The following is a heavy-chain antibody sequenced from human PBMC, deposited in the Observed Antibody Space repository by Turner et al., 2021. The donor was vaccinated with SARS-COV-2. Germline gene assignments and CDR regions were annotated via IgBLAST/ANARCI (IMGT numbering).Heavy chain of an antibody. CDR1: GFTFSTYA. V-gene: IGHV3-30-3*01. D-gene: IGHD3-22*01. CDR2: ISYDGSNK. J-gene: IGHJ4*02. Sequence: QVQPVESGGGSVQPGRSLGLSSAASGFTFSTYAMHWVRQAPGKGLEWVAVISYDGSNKYYADSVKGRFTIARDNSKNTLYLQMNSLRAEDTAVYYCAREDYYDSSGSLDYWGQGTLVTVSS. CDR3: AREDYYDSSGSLDY.